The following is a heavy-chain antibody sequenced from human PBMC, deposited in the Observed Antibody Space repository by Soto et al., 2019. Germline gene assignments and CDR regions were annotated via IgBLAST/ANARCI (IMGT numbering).Heavy chain of an antibody. Sequence: LXLSCAGSVFSFSSHAMNWVRQAPCKGLGWLAIIAYDGNTEHYADSVKGRFTISRDNYENTAYLEMNGLRGEDTGLYYCARGLMSTLVTSSHFDSWGRGVLVTVSS. D-gene: IGHD6-13*01. J-gene: IGHJ5*01. CDR2: IAYDGNTE. CDR1: VFSFSSHA. V-gene: IGHV3-30-3*01. CDR3: ARGLMSTLVTSSHFDS.